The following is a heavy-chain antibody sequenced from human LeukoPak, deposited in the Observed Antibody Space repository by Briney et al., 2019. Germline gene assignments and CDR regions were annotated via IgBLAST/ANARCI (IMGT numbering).Heavy chain of an antibody. D-gene: IGHD6-19*01. V-gene: IGHV1-2*02. CDR1: GYTFTGYY. Sequence: ASVKVSCKASGYTFTGYYMHWVRQAPGQGLEWMGWINPNSGGTNYAQKFQGRVTLTRDTSISTAYMELSRLRSDDTAVYCCARLYSSGWYVEYWGQGTLVTVSS. CDR3: ARLYSSGWYVEY. CDR2: INPNSGGT. J-gene: IGHJ4*02.